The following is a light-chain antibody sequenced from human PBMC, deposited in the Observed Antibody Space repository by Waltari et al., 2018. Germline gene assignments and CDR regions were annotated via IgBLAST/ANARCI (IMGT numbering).Light chain of an antibody. Sequence: EIVLTQSPGSLSLSPGESASLSCRASQSINGNYLAWFQQIPGQAPRLLIHRASTRAAGIPDRFSGSGSGADFTLTISRVEPEDFAVYYCQHYGASPFRFGQGTNLEIK. CDR3: QHYGASPFR. V-gene: IGKV3-20*01. CDR1: QSINGNY. J-gene: IGKJ2*03. CDR2: RAS.